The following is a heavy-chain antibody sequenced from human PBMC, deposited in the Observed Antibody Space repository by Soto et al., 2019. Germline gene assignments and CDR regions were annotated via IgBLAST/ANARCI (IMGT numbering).Heavy chain of an antibody. CDR3: ASLKIPGYYYYMDV. CDR1: GGSISSYY. Sequence: SETLSLTCTVSGGSISSYYWSWIRQPPGKGLEWIGYIYYSGSTNYNPSLKSRVTISVDTSKNQFSLKLSSVTAADTAVYYCASLKIPGYYYYMDVWGKGTTVTVSS. D-gene: IGHD3-9*01. V-gene: IGHV4-59*08. CDR2: IYYSGST. J-gene: IGHJ6*03.